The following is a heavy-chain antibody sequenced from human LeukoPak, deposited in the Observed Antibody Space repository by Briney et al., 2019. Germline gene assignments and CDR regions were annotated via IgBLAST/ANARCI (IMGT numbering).Heavy chain of an antibody. D-gene: IGHD5-18*01. J-gene: IGHJ6*02. CDR2: IKQDGSEK. V-gene: IGHV3-7*01. CDR3: ARARGIQLWSGDYYYYYGMDV. Sequence: GGSLRLSCAASGFTFSSYWMSWVRQAPGKGLEGVANIKQDGSEKYYVDSVKGRFTISRDNAKNSLYLQMNSLRAEDTAVYYCARARGIQLWSGDYYYYYGMDVWGQGTTVTVSS. CDR1: GFTFSSYW.